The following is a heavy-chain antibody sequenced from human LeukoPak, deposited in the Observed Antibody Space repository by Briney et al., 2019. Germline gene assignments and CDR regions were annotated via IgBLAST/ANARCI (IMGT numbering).Heavy chain of an antibody. J-gene: IGHJ6*03. D-gene: IGHD3-22*01. CDR2: INHSGST. CDR3: ARGPTRRITMISSYMDV. CDR1: GGSFRGYY. V-gene: IGHV4-34*01. Sequence: SETLSLTXAVYGGSFRGYYWSWIRQPPGKGLEWIGEINHSGSTNYNPSLKSRVTISVDTSKNQFSLKLSSVTAADTAVYYCARGPTRRITMISSYMDVWGKGTTVTVSS.